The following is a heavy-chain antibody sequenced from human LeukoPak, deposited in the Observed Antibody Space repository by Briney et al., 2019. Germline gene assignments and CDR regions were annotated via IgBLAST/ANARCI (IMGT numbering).Heavy chain of an antibody. Sequence: SETLSLTCTVYGGSFSGYYWSWIRQPPGKGLEWIGEINHSGSTNYNPSLKSRVTISVDTSKNQFSLKLSSVTAADTAVYYCARVRKGYSYGPDYWGQGTLVTVSS. CDR1: GGSFSGYY. V-gene: IGHV4-34*01. CDR3: ARVRKGYSYGPDY. CDR2: INHSGST. D-gene: IGHD5-18*01. J-gene: IGHJ4*02.